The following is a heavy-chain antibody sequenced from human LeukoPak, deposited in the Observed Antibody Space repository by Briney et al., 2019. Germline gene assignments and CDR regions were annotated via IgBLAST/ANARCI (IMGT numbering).Heavy chain of an antibody. CDR3: ASATTSDYGGNSVEAFDI. D-gene: IGHD4-23*01. V-gene: IGHV1-18*01. CDR2: ISAYNGNT. J-gene: IGHJ3*02. CDR1: GYTFTSYG. Sequence: ASVKVSCKASGYTFTSYGISWVRQAPGQGLEWMGWISAYNGNTNYAQKFQGRVTITADESTSTAYMELSSLRSEDTAVYYCASATTSDYGGNSVEAFDIWGQGTMVTVSS.